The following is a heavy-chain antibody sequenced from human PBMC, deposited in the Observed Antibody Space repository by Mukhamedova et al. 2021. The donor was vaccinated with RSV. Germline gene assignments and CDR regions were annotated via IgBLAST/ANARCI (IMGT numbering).Heavy chain of an antibody. D-gene: IGHD3-22*01. Sequence: IRQPPGKGLEWIGSIYYSGSTYYNPSLKSRVTISVDTSKNQFSLKLSSVTAADTAVYYCARRYYYDSSGYYYNQYYFDYWGQGTL. CDR3: ARRYYYDSSGYYYNQYYFDY. V-gene: IGHV4-39*01. J-gene: IGHJ4*02. CDR2: IYYSGST.